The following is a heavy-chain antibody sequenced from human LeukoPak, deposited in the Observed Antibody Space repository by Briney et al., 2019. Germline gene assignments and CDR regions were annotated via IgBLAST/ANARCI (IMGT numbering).Heavy chain of an antibody. Sequence: KPSETLSLTCTGSGGSISSSSYHWGWIRQPPGKGLEWIGSIYYSGSTYHNPSLKSRVTISVDTSKNQFSLKLSSATAADTAVYYCARAMSGSSGSPLDYWGQGTLVTVSS. CDR1: GGSISSSSYH. V-gene: IGHV4-39*01. J-gene: IGHJ4*02. CDR3: ARAMSGSSGSPLDY. CDR2: IYYSGST. D-gene: IGHD3-22*01.